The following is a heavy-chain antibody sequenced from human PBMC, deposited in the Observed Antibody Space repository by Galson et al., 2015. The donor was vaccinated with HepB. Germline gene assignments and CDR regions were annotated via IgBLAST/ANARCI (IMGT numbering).Heavy chain of an antibody. V-gene: IGHV1-69*02. J-gene: IGHJ6*02. CDR1: GGTFSSYT. Sequence: SVKVSCKASGGTFSSYTISWVRQAPGQGLEWMGRTIPILGIASYAQKFQGRVTITADKSTSTAYMELSTLRSEDTAVYYCARGSGSYPRGDYYGMDVWGQGTTVTVSS. D-gene: IGHD1-26*01. CDR3: ARGSGSYPRGDYYGMDV. CDR2: TIPILGIA.